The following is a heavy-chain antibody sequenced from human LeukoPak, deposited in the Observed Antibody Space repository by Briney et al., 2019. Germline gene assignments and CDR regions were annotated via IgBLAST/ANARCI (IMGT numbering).Heavy chain of an antibody. Sequence: GRSLRLSCAASGFTFSSYAMHWVRQAPGKGLEWVAVISYDGSNKYYADSVKGRFTTSRDNSKNTLYLQMNSLRAEDTAVYYCAREGIAVAGPGVAFDIWGQGTMVTVSS. CDR3: AREGIAVAGPGVAFDI. J-gene: IGHJ3*02. D-gene: IGHD6-19*01. CDR1: GFTFSSYA. V-gene: IGHV3-30*04. CDR2: ISYDGSNK.